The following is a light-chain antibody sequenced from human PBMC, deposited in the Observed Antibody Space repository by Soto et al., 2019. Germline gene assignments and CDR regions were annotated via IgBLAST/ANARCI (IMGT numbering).Light chain of an antibody. V-gene: IGLV1-44*01. CDR1: SSNIGSNT. CDR2: IAT. J-gene: IGLJ2*01. Sequence: QSVLTQPPSASGTPGQRVTISCSGSSSNIGSNTVNWYQHLPGTAPKLLIYIATHRPSGVPDRFSGSESGTSASLAISGLQSEDEADYYCAAWDDSLNGVVFGGGTKVTVL. CDR3: AAWDDSLNGVV.